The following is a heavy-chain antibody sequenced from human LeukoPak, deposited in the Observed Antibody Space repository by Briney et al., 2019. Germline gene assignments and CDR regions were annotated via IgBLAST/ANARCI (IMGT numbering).Heavy chain of an antibody. CDR3: ARTITMARVDI. J-gene: IGHJ3*02. D-gene: IGHD5-24*01. V-gene: IGHV3-53*01. CDR1: GFTVSSNY. CDR2: IYTDGST. Sequence: PGGSLRLSCAASGFTVSSNYMNWVRQAPGKGLEWVSVIYTDGSTYYAESVKGRFTISRDISKKTLYLQMNSLRAEDTAVYYCARTITMARVDIWGQGTMVTVSS.